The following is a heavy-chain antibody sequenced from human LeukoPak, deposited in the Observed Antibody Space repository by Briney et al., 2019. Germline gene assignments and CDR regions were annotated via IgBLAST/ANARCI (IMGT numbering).Heavy chain of an antibody. D-gene: IGHD2-15*01. CDR3: ARPTSRGGPDAFDI. Sequence: GSLRLSCAASGFTVISNYMSWVRQAPGKGLEWVSVIYSGGSTYYADSVKGRFTISRDNSKNTLYLQMNSLRAEDTAVYYCARPTSRGGPDAFDIWGQGTMVTVSS. V-gene: IGHV3-66*04. CDR2: IYSGGST. J-gene: IGHJ3*02. CDR1: GFTVISNY.